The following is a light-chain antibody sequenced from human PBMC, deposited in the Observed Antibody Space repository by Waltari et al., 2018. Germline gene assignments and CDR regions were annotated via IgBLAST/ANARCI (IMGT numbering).Light chain of an antibody. CDR3: SSYTSSSTLGV. V-gene: IGLV2-14*01. Sequence: QSVLTQPASVSGSPGQSITISCTGTSSDVGGYNYVSWYQQHPGKAPKLMIYDVSNRASGVSNRFSGSKSGNTASLTISGLQADDEADYYCSSYTSSSTLGVFGTGTKVTVL. CDR1: SSDVGGYNY. J-gene: IGLJ1*01. CDR2: DVS.